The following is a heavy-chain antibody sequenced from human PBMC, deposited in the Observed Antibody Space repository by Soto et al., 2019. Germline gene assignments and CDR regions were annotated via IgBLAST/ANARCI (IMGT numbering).Heavy chain of an antibody. D-gene: IGHD3-3*01. CDR3: AKDPGFGGGYSNDY. V-gene: IGHV3-23*01. Sequence: EVQLLESGGGLVQPGGSLRLSCAASGFTFSSYAMTWVRQAPGKGLEWVSAISGSGGSTYYADSVKGRFTISRDNSKNTLYLQMNSLRAEDTAVYYCAKDPGFGGGYSNDYWGQGTLVTVSS. J-gene: IGHJ4*02. CDR2: ISGSGGST. CDR1: GFTFSSYA.